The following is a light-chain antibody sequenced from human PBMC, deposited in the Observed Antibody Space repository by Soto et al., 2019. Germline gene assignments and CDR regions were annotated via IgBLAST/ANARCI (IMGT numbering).Light chain of an antibody. Sequence: QSVLTQPASVSGAPGQSFTISCTGSSSDVGGYNFVSWYQLHPCRATKLMLYEVTTRPSGVSSRFSGSKSGNTASLTISGLQADGEANYNFSSYTNSNTPYVFGTRTRSPP. V-gene: IGLV2-14*01. CDR2: EVT. CDR3: SSYTNSNTPYV. J-gene: IGLJ1*01. CDR1: SSDVGGYNF.